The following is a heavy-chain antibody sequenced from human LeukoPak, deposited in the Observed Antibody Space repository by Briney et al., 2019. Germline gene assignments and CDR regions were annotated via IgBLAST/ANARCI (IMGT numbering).Heavy chain of an antibody. D-gene: IGHD3-10*01. V-gene: IGHV1-8*01. CDR2: MNPNSGNT. Sequence: ASVKVSCKASGYTFTSYDISWVRQATGQGLEWMGWMNPNSGNTGYAQKFQGRVTMTRNTSISTAYMELSSLRSEDTAVYYCARVTMGFGPVGRPGHYYYMDVWGKGTTVTISS. CDR3: ARVTMGFGPVGRPGHYYYMDV. CDR1: GYTFTSYD. J-gene: IGHJ6*03.